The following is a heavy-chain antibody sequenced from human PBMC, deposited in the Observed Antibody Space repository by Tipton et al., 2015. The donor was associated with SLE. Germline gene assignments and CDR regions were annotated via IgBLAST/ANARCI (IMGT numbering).Heavy chain of an antibody. J-gene: IGHJ4*02. CDR3: ARGRDSSSGWLAFDY. D-gene: IGHD6-19*01. CDR1: GYSFTKFW. CDR2: IYPGDSDS. V-gene: IGHV5-51*04. Sequence: QSGAEVNKPGESLKISCEASGYSFTKFWIGWVRQTPGRGLEWMGIIYPGDSDSRYSSSFEGQVSISADKPINTAYLQWSSLKASDTGMYFCARGRDSSSGWLAFDYWGQGTLVTVSS.